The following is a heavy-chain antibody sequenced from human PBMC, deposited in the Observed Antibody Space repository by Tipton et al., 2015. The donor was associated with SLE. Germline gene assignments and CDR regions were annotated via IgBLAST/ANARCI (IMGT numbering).Heavy chain of an antibody. CDR2: IHTTTGNP. V-gene: IGHV7-4-1*02. D-gene: IGHD4-23*01. Sequence: QVQLVQSGSELKNPGASVKVSCKASGYTFTHHAVSWVRQAPGQGPEWMGWIHTTTGNPTYAQAFTGRFVFSLDTSVSTAYLQISSLQAEDTAVYYCARDHWAYADYGGACYFDYWGQGTLVTVSS. CDR3: ARDHWAYADYGGACYFDY. CDR1: GYTFTHHA. J-gene: IGHJ4*02.